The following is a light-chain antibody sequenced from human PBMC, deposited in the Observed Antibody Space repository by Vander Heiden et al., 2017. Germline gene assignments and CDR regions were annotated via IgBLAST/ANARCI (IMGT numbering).Light chain of an antibody. CDR1: QSLLYSSNNKNY. CDR3: QQYYSTPFT. J-gene: IGKJ3*01. CDR2: WAS. V-gene: IGKV4-1*01. Sequence: DIVMTQSPDSLPGSLGETATINCKSSQSLLYSSNNKNYLAGYQQKPGQPPKLLIYWASTRESGVPDRFSGSESGTDFTLTISSLQAEDVAVYYCQQYYSTPFTFGPGTKVDIK.